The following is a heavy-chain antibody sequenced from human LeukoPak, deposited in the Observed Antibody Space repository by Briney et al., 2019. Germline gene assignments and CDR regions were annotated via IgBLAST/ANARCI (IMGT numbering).Heavy chain of an antibody. CDR1: GFSVSTTY. Sequence: QPGGSLRLSCTASGFSVSTTYMNWVRQAPGKGLEWVSVLYGGGSTAYAHSVKGRFTISRDNSENTLYLQMNSLRPEDTAVYFCARGQDYYDSNHNPWGQGTLVTVSS. CDR3: ARGQDYYDSNHNP. J-gene: IGHJ5*02. V-gene: IGHV3-66*02. CDR2: LYGGGST. D-gene: IGHD3-22*01.